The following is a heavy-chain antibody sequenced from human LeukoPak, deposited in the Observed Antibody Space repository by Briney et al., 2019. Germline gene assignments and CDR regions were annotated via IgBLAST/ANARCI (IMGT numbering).Heavy chain of an antibody. CDR3: ARARHQVHFFYYLGV. V-gene: IGHV4-38-2*02. J-gene: IGHJ6*03. CDR1: GDSFSRGSF. D-gene: IGHD2-2*01. CDR2: INHYGST. Sequence: PSETLSLTCSVSGDSFSRGSFWVWIRQPPGKGLEWIGSINHYGSTYYNPSLKSRVAISVDTSNNQFSVKLTSVTAADTALYSYARARHQVHFFYYLGVWYTGPTVTVAS.